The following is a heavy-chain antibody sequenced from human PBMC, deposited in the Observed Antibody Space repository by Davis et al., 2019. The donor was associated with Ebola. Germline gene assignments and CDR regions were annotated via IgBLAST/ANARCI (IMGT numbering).Heavy chain of an antibody. CDR1: GFTSSGFTFSDYD. J-gene: IGHJ4*02. CDR2: ISKTSVYT. Sequence: GESLKISCAASGFTSSGFTFSDYDMNWVRQAPGKGLEWVSTISKTSVYTYYAESVKGRFTISRDNAKNSLYLQMDGLRVEDTAVYYCASGLDHWGQGSLVTVS. CDR3: ASGLDH. V-gene: IGHV3-21*01.